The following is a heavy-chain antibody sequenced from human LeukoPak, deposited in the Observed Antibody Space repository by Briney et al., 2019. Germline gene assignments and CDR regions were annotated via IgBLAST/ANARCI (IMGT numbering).Heavy chain of an antibody. V-gene: IGHV4-34*01. D-gene: IGHD5-12*01. Sequence: PSETLSLTCAVYGGSFSGYYWSWIRQPPGKGLEWIGEINHSGSTNYNPSLKSRVTISVDTSKNQFSLKLSSVTAADTAVYYCARLGYDNYYYGMDVWGQGTTVTVSS. CDR1: GGSFSGYY. CDR3: ARLGYDNYYYGMDV. CDR2: INHSGST. J-gene: IGHJ6*02.